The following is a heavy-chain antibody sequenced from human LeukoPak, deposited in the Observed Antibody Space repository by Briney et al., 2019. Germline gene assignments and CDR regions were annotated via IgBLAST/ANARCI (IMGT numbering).Heavy chain of an antibody. V-gene: IGHV4-61*09. Sequence: SETLSLTCTVSGGSISSGSYYWSWIRQPAGKVLEWIGHIYTTGSTNYNPSLKSRVTISVDTSKNQFSLKLSSVTAADTAVYYCAGGPTGYCSSTSCSSYYYYYMDVWGKGTTVTISS. CDR3: AGGPTGYCSSTSCSSYYYYYMDV. CDR1: GGSISSGSYY. CDR2: IYTTGST. D-gene: IGHD2-2*01. J-gene: IGHJ6*03.